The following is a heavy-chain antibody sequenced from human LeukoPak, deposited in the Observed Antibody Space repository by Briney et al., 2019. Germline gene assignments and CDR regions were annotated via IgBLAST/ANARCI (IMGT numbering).Heavy chain of an antibody. J-gene: IGHJ4*02. V-gene: IGHV3-74*01. CDR2: INTDGGGT. CDR1: GFTFGSYW. D-gene: IGHD2-2*02. CDR3: GRGFSIVPAGIPDY. Sequence: GGSLRLSCAASGFTFGSYWMHWVRRAPGKGLVWVSRINTDGGGTTYADSVKGRFTISRDNAKNTLYLQMNSLRAEDTAVYYCGRGFSIVPAGIPDYWGLGTLVTVSS.